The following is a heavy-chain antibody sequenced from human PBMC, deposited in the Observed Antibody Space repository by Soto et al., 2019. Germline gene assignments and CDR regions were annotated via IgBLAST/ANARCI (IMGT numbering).Heavy chain of an antibody. CDR2: INHSGST. Sequence: PSETLSLTCAVYGGSFSGYYWSWIRQPPGKGLEWIGEINHSGSTNYNPSLKSRVTISVDTSKNQFSLKLSSVTAADTAVYYCARGRGLQRGYRAMVTTYYYGMDVSGQGTTVTVSS. J-gene: IGHJ6*02. D-gene: IGHD5-18*01. CDR3: ARGRGLQRGYRAMVTTYYYGMDV. V-gene: IGHV4-34*01. CDR1: GGSFSGYY.